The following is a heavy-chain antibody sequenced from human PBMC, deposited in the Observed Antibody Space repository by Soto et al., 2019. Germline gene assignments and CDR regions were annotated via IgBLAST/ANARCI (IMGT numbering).Heavy chain of an antibody. CDR1: GFTFSNYA. CDR3: ATRAYYDSSGYYYFYFDY. CDR2: ISGSGVDT. D-gene: IGHD3-22*01. V-gene: IGHV3-23*01. J-gene: IGHJ4*02. Sequence: GGSLRLSCAASGFTFSNYAMSWVRQAPGKGLEWVSAISGSGVDTYYTDTVKGRFTISRDNSKSTLHLQINGLRAEDTAVYYCATRAYYDSSGYYYFYFDYWGQGTLVTVSS.